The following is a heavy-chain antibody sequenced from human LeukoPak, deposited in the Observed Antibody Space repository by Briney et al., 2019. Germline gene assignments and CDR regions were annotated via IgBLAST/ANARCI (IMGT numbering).Heavy chain of an antibody. D-gene: IGHD3-22*01. J-gene: IGHJ4*02. CDR2: INPNSGGT. V-gene: IGHV1-2*02. Sequence: ASVKVSCKASGYTFTGYYMHWVRQAPGQGLEWMRWINPNSGGTNYAQKSQGRVTMTRDTSISTAYMELSRLRSDDTAVYYCARVSSRYYDSSGYLQRFDYWGQGTLVTVSS. CDR3: ARVSSRYYDSSGYLQRFDY. CDR1: GYTFTGYY.